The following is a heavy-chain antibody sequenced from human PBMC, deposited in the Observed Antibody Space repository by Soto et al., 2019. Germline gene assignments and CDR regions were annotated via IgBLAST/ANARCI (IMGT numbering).Heavy chain of an antibody. CDR2: ISGSGDTP. CDR1: GFTFSNYA. J-gene: IGHJ4*02. CDR3: AKEGTSGLYYFDY. V-gene: IGHV3-23*01. D-gene: IGHD6-19*01. Sequence: HPGGSLRLSCAASGFTFSNYAISWVRQAPGKGLEWVSIISGSGDTPYYADSVKGRFTISRDNSRNTPYLQMNSLRAGDSAKYYCAKEGTSGLYYFDYWGPGTLVTVSS.